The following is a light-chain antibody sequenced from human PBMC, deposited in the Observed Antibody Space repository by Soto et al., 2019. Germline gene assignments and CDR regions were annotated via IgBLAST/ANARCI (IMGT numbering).Light chain of an antibody. Sequence: DIILTQSPDTLSLSPGERATLSCRASQSVSNNWLAWYQQKPGQAPRLLIYGASYRPSGIPDKFSGSGSGTDFTLTINRLEPEDFAVYYCQQYVTSPYTFAQGTKLEI. CDR2: GAS. J-gene: IGKJ2*01. V-gene: IGKV3-20*01. CDR1: QSVSNNW. CDR3: QQYVTSPYT.